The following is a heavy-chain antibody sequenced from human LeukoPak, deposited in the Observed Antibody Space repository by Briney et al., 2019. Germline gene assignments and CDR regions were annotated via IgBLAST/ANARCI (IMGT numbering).Heavy chain of an antibody. CDR3: ARVKDDNNYDRAFDI. J-gene: IGHJ3*02. CDR1: GGSMSTYY. CDR2: VYYDGNN. D-gene: IGHD5-24*01. Sequence: SETLSLTCTVSGGSMSTYYWSWIRQPPGKGLEWIGYVYYDGNNDYNPSLKSRVTTSIDTSKKQFSLKLTSVTAADTAVYYCARVKDDNNYDRAFDIWGQGTTVTVSS. V-gene: IGHV4-59*01.